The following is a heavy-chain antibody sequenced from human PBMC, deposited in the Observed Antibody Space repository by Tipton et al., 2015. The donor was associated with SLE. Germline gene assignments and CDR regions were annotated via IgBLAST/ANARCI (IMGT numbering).Heavy chain of an antibody. CDR3: AKEKGIAAAGLNY. J-gene: IGHJ4*02. CDR2: IWYDGDNK. Sequence: SLRLSCSASGFTFSTYGMHWVRQAPGKGPEWVALIWYDGDNKYYADSVKGRFTISRDTSKNTVYLQMNSLRPEDAAVYYCAKEKGIAAAGLNYWGQGTLVSVSS. D-gene: IGHD6-13*01. CDR1: GFTFSTYG. V-gene: IGHV3-30*02.